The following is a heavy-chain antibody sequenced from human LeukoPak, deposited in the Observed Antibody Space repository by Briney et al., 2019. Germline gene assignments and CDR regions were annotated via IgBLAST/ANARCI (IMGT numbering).Heavy chain of an antibody. V-gene: IGHV4-61*05. J-gene: IGHJ5*02. CDR1: GGSISSSSYY. CDR2: IYYSGST. CDR3: ARGLFRGGFRSPAGGWFDP. D-gene: IGHD3-10*01. Sequence: PSETLSLTCTVSGGSISSSSYYWGWIRQPPGKGLEWIGYIYYSGSTNYNPSLKSRVTISVDTSKNQFSLKLSSVTAADTAVYYCARGLFRGGFRSPAGGWFDPWGQGTLVTVSS.